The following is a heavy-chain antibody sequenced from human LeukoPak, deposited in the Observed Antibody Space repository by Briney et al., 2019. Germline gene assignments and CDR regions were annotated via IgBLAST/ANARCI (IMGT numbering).Heavy chain of an antibody. Sequence: SQTLSLTCTVSGGSINSDGYYWSWIRQPPGKGLEWIGYIYYSGSTYYNPSLKSRVTISVDTSKNQFSLKLSSVTAADTAVYYCARGLVGIAVAGTVDDYWGQGTLVTVSS. J-gene: IGHJ4*02. CDR3: ARGLVGIAVAGTVDDY. D-gene: IGHD6-19*01. V-gene: IGHV4-30-4*01. CDR1: GGSINSDGYY. CDR2: IYYSGST.